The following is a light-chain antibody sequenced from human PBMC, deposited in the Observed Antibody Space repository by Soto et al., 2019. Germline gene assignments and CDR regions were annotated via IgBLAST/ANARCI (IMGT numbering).Light chain of an antibody. J-gene: IGLJ1*01. Sequence: QSALTQPRSVSGSPGQSVTISCTGTSSDVGRYNYVSWYQQHPGKAPKVMIYDVSERPSGVPDRFSGSKSGNTASLTNSGLQAEDEADYYCCSYAGSPKYVFGTGTKLTVL. V-gene: IGLV2-11*01. CDR2: DVS. CDR1: SSDVGRYNY. CDR3: CSYAGSPKYV.